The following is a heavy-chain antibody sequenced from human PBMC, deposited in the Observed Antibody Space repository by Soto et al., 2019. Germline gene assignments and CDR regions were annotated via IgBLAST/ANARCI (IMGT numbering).Heavy chain of an antibody. D-gene: IGHD1-26*01. CDR2: INEDGSEE. Sequence: EVKMVESGGGLVQPGGFLRLSCAASGFSISDYWMSWVRQAPGKGLEWVGNINEDGSEENYVDSVKGRFTISRDNARNSLYLQLNSLRVEDTAVYYCCHTWVGGQGTLVTVSS. V-gene: IGHV3-7*01. CDR1: GFSISDYW. CDR3: CHTWV. J-gene: IGHJ4*02.